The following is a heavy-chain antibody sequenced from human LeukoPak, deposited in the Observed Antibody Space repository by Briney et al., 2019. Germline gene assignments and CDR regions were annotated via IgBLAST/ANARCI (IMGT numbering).Heavy chain of an antibody. Sequence: PSETLSLTCTVSGGSISCYYWSWIRQSPGKALEWIGYIYYSGGTSYSPSLKSRITISLDTSQNQFSLTLGSVTAADTAIYYCARLGSYDTIGYFFKQWGQGMLVTVSS. V-gene: IGHV4-59*08. CDR1: GGSISCYY. D-gene: IGHD3-22*01. CDR2: IYYSGGT. J-gene: IGHJ4*02. CDR3: ARLGSYDTIGYFFKQ.